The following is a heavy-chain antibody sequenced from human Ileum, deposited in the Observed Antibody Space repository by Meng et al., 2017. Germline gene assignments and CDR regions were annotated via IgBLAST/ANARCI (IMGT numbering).Heavy chain of an antibody. V-gene: IGHV3-21*01. CDR3: ARERAGYYYDY. D-gene: IGHD3-9*01. CDR2: IIGSGNNI. CDR1: GFTFSPYT. Sequence: VPLLESGGVLVKPGGSLRLSCAAPGFTFSPYTMDWVRQAPGKGLEWVSSIIGSGNNIYYADSVKGRFTISRDNAKSSLYLQMNSLRDEDTAVYYCARERAGYYYDYWGQGTLVTVSS. J-gene: IGHJ4*02.